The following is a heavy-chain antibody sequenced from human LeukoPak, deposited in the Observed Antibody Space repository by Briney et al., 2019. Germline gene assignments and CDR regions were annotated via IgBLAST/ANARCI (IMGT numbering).Heavy chain of an antibody. V-gene: IGHV4-30-2*01. J-gene: IGHJ2*01. CDR2: IYHSGST. CDR1: GGSISSGGYS. D-gene: IGHD7-27*01. CDR3: ARDRPGDWYFDL. Sequence: SETLSLTCAVSGGSISSGGYSWSWIRQPPGEGLEWIGYIYHSGSTYYNPSLKSRVTISVDRSKNQFSLKLSSVTAADTAVYYCARDRPGDWYFDLWGRGTLVTVSS.